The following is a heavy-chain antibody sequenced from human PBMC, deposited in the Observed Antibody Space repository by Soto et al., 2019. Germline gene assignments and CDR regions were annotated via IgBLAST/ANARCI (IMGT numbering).Heavy chain of an antibody. J-gene: IGHJ4*01. D-gene: IGHD1-26*01. V-gene: IGHV6-1*01. CDR2: TYYKSKWYY. CDR1: GDSVSSNSAG. CDR3: ARGEQYSGRIFDY. Sequence: PSQTLSLTCAITGDSVSSNSAGWSWVRQSPSRGLEWLGRTYYKSKWYYEYAVSVRGRITINPDTSKNQYSLQLNSVTPENTAVYFCARGEQYSGRIFDYWGQGTLVTVSS.